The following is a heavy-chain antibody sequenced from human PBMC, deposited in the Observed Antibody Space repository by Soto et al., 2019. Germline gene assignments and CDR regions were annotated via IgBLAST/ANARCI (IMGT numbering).Heavy chain of an antibody. CDR1: GGSISRYY. J-gene: IGHJ4*02. Sequence: PSETLSLTCTVSGGSISRYYWSWIRQSPEKGLEYIGFIYYSGNTNYNPSLKSRVTISVDTTKNQFSLKLISVTAADTAVYYCARVHRYCTGGSCYLLDYWGQGTLVTVSS. D-gene: IGHD2-15*01. V-gene: IGHV4-59*01. CDR2: IYYSGNT. CDR3: ARVHRYCTGGSCYLLDY.